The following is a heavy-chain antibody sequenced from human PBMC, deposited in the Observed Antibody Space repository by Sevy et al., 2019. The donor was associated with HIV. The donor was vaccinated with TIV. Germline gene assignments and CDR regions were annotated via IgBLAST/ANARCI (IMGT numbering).Heavy chain of an antibody. Sequence: GGSLRLSYAASGFTFSKYSMIWVRQPPGKGLEWVSTLSFGCGEINHADSVKGRFTISRDNSKNSLYLQMNNLRAEDTAVYYCAREGCTKPHDYWGQGTLVTVSS. CDR1: GFTFSKYS. D-gene: IGHD2-8*01. J-gene: IGHJ4*02. V-gene: IGHV3-23*01. CDR3: AREGCTKPHDY. CDR2: LSFGCGEI.